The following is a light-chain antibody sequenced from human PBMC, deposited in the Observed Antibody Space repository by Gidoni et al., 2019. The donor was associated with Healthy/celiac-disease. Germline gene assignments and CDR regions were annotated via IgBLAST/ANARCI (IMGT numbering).Light chain of an antibody. CDR1: SSNIGSNT. CDR2: SNN. J-gene: IGLJ2*01. CDR3: AAWDDSLNGPV. V-gene: IGLV1-44*01. Sequence: QSVLTQPPSASGTPAHRVTVSCSGSSSNIGSNTVNWYQQLPGTAPTLLIYSNNQRPSGVPDRFSGSKSGTSASLAISGLQSEDEADYYCAAWDDSLNGPVFGGGTKLTVL.